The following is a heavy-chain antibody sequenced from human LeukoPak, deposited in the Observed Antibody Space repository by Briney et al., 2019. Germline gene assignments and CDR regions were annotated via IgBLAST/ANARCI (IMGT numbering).Heavy chain of an antibody. V-gene: IGHV4-34*01. CDR1: GGSFSGYY. CDR2: INHSGST. J-gene: IGHJ4*02. D-gene: IGHD3-9*01. Sequence: SETLSLTCAVYGGSFSGYYWSWIRQPPGKGLEWIGEINHSGSTNYNPSLKSRVTIPVDTSKNQFSLKLSSVTAADTAVYYCARGPTIFWYWGQGTLVTVSS. CDR3: ARGPTIFWY.